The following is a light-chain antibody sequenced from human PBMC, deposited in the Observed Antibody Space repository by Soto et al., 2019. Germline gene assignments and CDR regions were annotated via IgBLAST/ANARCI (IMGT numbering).Light chain of an antibody. CDR2: AAS. Sequence: EVVMTQSPATLSVSPGDKATLSCRANQTISNMLAWYQQKPGQAPRLLIYAASTRATGVSARFSGSGSGTEFTLTISSLQSEDFTIYYCQYYNNWLATFGGGTKVDIK. CDR1: QTISNM. J-gene: IGKJ4*01. V-gene: IGKV3-15*01. CDR3: QYYNNWLAT.